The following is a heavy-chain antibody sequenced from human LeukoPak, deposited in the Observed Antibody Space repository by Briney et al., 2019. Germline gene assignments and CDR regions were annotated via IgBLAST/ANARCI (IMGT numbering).Heavy chain of an antibody. CDR1: GFTFSNAW. CDR2: IKSKTDGGTT. D-gene: IGHD3-9*01. CDR3: TTEDILTGYYPYYFDY. J-gene: IGHJ4*02. V-gene: IGHV3-15*01. Sequence: GSLRLSCAASGFTFSNAWMSWVRQAPGKGLEWVGRIKSKTDGGTTDYAAPVKGRFTISRDDSKNTLYLQMNSLKTEDTAVYYCTTEDILTGYYPYYFDYWGQGTLVTVSS.